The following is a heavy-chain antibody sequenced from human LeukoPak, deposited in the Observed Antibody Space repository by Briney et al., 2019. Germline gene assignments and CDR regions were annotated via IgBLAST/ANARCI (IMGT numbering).Heavy chain of an antibody. CDR2: INHSGST. CDR3: AREVGCSSTSCYRYYYYYMDV. Sequence: PSETLSLTCAVYGGSFSGYYWSWIRQPPGKGLEWIGEINHSGSTNYNPSLKSRVTISVDTSKNQFSLKLSSVTAADTAVYYCAREVGCSSTSCYRYYYYYMDVWGKGTTVTVS. D-gene: IGHD2-2*01. J-gene: IGHJ6*03. CDR1: GGSFSGYY. V-gene: IGHV4-34*01.